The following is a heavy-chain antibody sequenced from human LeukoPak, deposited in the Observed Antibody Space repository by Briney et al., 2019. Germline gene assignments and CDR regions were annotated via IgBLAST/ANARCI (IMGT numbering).Heavy chain of an antibody. Sequence: ASVNVSCKVSGYTLTELSMHWVRQAPGKGLEWMGGFDPEDGETIYAQKFQGRVIMTVDTSTDTAYMELSSLRSEDTAVYYCATRGNGSYVYYFDYWGQGTLVTVSS. J-gene: IGHJ4*02. CDR1: GYTLTELS. CDR2: FDPEDGET. D-gene: IGHD1-26*01. CDR3: ATRGNGSYVYYFDY. V-gene: IGHV1-24*01.